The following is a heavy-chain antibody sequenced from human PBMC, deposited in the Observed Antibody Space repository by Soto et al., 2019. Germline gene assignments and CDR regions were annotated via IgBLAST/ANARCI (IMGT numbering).Heavy chain of an antibody. J-gene: IGHJ4*02. Sequence: QVQLVESGGGVVQPGTSLRLSCVGSGFTFSSYFIHWVRQAPGKGLEWVALTSYDVINKYYDDSVKGRFTISRDNSRNTVDLQMDSLRLEDTALYYCARWGTTGGLDVWGQGTLVSVSS. CDR1: GFTFSSYF. CDR3: ARWGTTGGLDV. D-gene: IGHD3-16*01. V-gene: IGHV3-30*19. CDR2: TSYDVINK.